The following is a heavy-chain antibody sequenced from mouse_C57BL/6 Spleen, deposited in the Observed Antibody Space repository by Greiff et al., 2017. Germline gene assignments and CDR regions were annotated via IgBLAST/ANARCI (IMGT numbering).Heavy chain of an antibody. J-gene: IGHJ4*01. D-gene: IGHD1-1*01. Sequence: VQLQQPGAELVKPGASVKMSCKASGYTFTSYWITWVKQRPGQGLEWIGEIYPGSGSTNYNEKFKSKATLTVDKSSSTAYMQLSSLTSEDSAVYYCAREVSYYGSNYVKAMDYWGQGTSVTVSS. CDR1: GYTFTSYW. V-gene: IGHV1-55*01. CDR2: IYPGSGST. CDR3: AREVSYYGSNYVKAMDY.